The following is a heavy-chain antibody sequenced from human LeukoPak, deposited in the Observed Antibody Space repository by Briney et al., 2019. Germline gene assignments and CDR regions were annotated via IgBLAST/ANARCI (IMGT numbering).Heavy chain of an antibody. CDR3: ARAKVNYEGMDV. CDR2: IGTTGDT. V-gene: IGHV3-13*01. J-gene: IGHJ6*02. Sequence: GGSLRLSCAASGFTFSSYDMHWVRQVTGKGLEWVAVIGTTGDTYYLDSVKGRFTISRENAKNSMYLQMNSLRAGDTAVYYCARAKVNYEGMDVWGQGTTVTVSS. CDR1: GFTFSSYD.